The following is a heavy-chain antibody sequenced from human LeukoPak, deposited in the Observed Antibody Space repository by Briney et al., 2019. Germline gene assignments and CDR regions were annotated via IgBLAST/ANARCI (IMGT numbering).Heavy chain of an antibody. CDR2: ISWNSGSI. V-gene: IGHV3-9*01. J-gene: IGHJ5*02. CDR3: AKDISSSAANWFDP. D-gene: IGHD6-19*01. Sequence: PGGSLRLSCAASGFTFDDFGMHWVRQAPGKGLEWVSGISWNSGSIGYADSVKGRFTISRDNAKNPLYLQMNSLRAEDTALYYCAKDISSSAANWFDPWGQGTLVTVSS. CDR1: GFTFDDFG.